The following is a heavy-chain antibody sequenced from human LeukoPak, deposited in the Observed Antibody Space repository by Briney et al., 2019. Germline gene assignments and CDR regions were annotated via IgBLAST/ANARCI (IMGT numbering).Heavy chain of an antibody. CDR1: GGSISSSSYY. CDR3: ASVMVGATSYYYYYYMDV. D-gene: IGHD1-26*01. CDR2: IYYSGST. V-gene: IGHV4-39*01. Sequence: SETLSLTCTVSGGSISSSSYYWGWIRQPPGKGLEWIGSIYYSGSTYYNPSLKSRVTMSVDTSKNQFSLRLSSVTAADTAVYYCASVMVGATSYYYYYYMDVWGKGTTVTVSS. J-gene: IGHJ6*03.